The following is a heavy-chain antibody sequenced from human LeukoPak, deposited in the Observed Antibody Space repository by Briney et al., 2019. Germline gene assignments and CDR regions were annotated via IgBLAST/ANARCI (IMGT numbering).Heavy chain of an antibody. CDR2: IYHSGST. Sequence: TSGTLSLTCAVSGGSISSSNWWSWVCQPPGKGLEWIGEIYHSGSTNYNPSLKSRVTISVDKSKNQFSLKLSSVTAADTAVYYCTRVDANAQRSYYYGMDVWGKGTTVTVSS. CDR3: TRVDANAQRSYYYGMDV. J-gene: IGHJ6*04. D-gene: IGHD4/OR15-4a*01. CDR1: GGSISSSNW. V-gene: IGHV4-4*02.